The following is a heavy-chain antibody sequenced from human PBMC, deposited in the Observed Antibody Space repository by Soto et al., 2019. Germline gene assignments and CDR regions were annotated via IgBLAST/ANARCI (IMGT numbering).Heavy chain of an antibody. CDR3: ARGREYSGYDHFYYFDY. V-gene: IGHV1-18*01. Sequence: GASVKVSCKASGGTFSSYAISWVRQAPGQGLEWMGWISANNGNTNYAQKLQGRVTMTTDTSTSTAYMELRSLRSDDTAVYYCARGREYSGYDHFYYFDYWGQGTLVTVSS. J-gene: IGHJ4*02. CDR1: GGTFSSYA. CDR2: ISANNGNT. D-gene: IGHD5-12*01.